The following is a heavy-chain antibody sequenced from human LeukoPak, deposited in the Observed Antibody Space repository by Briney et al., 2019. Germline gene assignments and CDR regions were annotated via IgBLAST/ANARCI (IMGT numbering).Heavy chain of an antibody. CDR1: GASTSSGLYY. CDR2: IYNSGST. D-gene: IGHD6-13*01. Sequence: SETLSLTCTVSGASTSSGLYYWNWFRQPAGKGLEYIGRIYNSGSTNYNPSLKSRVTISVDTPKSQFSLKLTSVTASDSAVYYCASSNWLRDANFDSWGQGTLVTVSS. V-gene: IGHV4-61*02. J-gene: IGHJ4*02. CDR3: ASSNWLRDANFDS.